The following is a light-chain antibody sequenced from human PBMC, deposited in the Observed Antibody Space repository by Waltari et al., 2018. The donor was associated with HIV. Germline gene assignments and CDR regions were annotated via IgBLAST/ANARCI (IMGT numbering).Light chain of an antibody. CDR1: SSDIGRSNH. CDR3: SSYSSVNTFVV. V-gene: IGLV2-14*03. CDR2: DVI. Sequence: QSALTQPASVSGSPGQSITISCTGSSSDIGRSNHVSWYQQFPGNAPKLLITDVIRRPLGVSDRCSGSKSGNTASLTISGLQAEDEASYFCSSYSSVNTFVVFGGGTKVTVL. J-gene: IGLJ2*01.